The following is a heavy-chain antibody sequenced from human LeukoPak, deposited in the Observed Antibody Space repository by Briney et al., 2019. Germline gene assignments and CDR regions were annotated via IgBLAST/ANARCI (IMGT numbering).Heavy chain of an antibody. CDR3: AQGRTNLDY. Sequence: SETLSLTCTVSGGSISSGGYYWSWIRQPPGKGLEWIGEINHSGSTNYNPSLKSRVTISVDTSKNQFSLKLSSVTAADTAVYYCAQGRTNLDYWGQGTLVTVSS. D-gene: IGHD1-14*01. V-gene: IGHV4-39*07. CDR1: GGSISSGGYY. J-gene: IGHJ4*02. CDR2: INHSGST.